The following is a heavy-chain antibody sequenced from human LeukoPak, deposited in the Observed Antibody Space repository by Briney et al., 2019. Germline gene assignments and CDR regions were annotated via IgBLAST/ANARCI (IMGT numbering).Heavy chain of an antibody. D-gene: IGHD4-17*01. J-gene: IGHJ4*02. CDR1: GGSIYSGAYY. V-gene: IGHV4-31*11. Sequence: SQTLSLTCAVSGGSIYSGAYYWSWIRQLPGKGLEWIGYIYDSGSTFYNPSLKSRVSISIDTSKNQFSLSLRSVTAADTAVYYCARVGHEYGDYGYWGQGRLVTVSS. CDR3: ARVGHEYGDYGY. CDR2: IYDSGST.